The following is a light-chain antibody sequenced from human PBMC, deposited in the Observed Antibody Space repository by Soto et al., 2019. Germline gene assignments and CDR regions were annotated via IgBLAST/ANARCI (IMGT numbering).Light chain of an antibody. Sequence: EIVMTQSPATLSVSPGERATLSCRASQSVSSNLAWYQQKPGQAPRLLIYGASTRATGIPARFSGSGSGTEVSPTISSRQSEDFAVSYCQQYNNRPLYTFGQGTKLEIK. CDR1: QSVSSN. V-gene: IGKV3-15*01. CDR3: QQYNNRPLYT. CDR2: GAS. J-gene: IGKJ2*01.